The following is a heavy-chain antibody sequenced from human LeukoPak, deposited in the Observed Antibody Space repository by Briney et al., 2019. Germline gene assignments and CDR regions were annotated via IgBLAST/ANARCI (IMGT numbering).Heavy chain of an antibody. CDR2: ISGSGSTS. J-gene: IGHJ4*02. CDR3: AKDQRGYYQPIDY. CDR1: GFPFCSHA. Sequence: QPGGSLRLSCAASGFPFCSHAMRWVRQAPGRGLECVSAISGSGSTSYYADSVKGRFTIPRDNSKNTLYLQMTSLRAEDTAVYYCAKDQRGYYQPIDYWGQGILVTVSS. V-gene: IGHV3-23*01. D-gene: IGHD3-10*01.